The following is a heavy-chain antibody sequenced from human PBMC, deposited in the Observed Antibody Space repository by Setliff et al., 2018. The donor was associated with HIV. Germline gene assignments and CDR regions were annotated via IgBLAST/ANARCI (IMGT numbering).Heavy chain of an antibody. CDR3: ATSDYGGDSGHFQH. Sequence: PGESLKISCKGSGYSFTTYWIAWVRQMPGKGLDWMGIVHPGNSATRYSPSFHGQVTFSVDKSISAAYLQWSSLKASDTAMYYCATSDYGGDSGHFQHWGQGTLVTVSS. CDR1: GYSFTTYW. D-gene: IGHD2-21*02. J-gene: IGHJ1*01. CDR2: VHPGNSAT. V-gene: IGHV5-51*01.